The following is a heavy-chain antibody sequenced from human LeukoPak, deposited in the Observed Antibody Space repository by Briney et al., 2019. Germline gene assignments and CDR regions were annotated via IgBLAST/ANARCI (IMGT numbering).Heavy chain of an antibody. CDR3: AKGTRGPEYYGMDV. Sequence: GRSLRLSCAASGFTFSSYAMSWVRQAPGKGLEWVSAISGSGGSTYYADSVKGRFTISRDNSKNTLYLQMNSLRAEDTAVYYCAKGTRGPEYYGMDVGAQGPTVTVSS. CDR2: ISGSGGST. V-gene: IGHV3-23*01. J-gene: IGHJ6*02. CDR1: GFTFSSYA. D-gene: IGHD1/OR15-1a*01.